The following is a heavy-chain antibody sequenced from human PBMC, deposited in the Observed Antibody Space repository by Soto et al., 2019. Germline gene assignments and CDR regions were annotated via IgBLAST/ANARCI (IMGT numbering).Heavy chain of an antibody. V-gene: IGHV1-69*13. D-gene: IGHD3-22*01. CDR2: IIPIFGTA. Sequence: RASVKVSCKASGGTFSSYAISWVRQAPGQGLEWMGGIIPIFGTANYAQKFQGRVTITADESTSTAYMELSSLRSEDTAVYYCARGTHYDSPGAFDIWGQGTMVTVSS. CDR3: ARGTHYDSPGAFDI. CDR1: GGTFSSYA. J-gene: IGHJ3*02.